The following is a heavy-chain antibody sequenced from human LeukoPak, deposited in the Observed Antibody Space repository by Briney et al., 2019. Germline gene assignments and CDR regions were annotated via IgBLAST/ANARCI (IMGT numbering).Heavy chain of an antibody. Sequence: GGSLRLSCAASGFTFIDYDMHWVRQVIGKGLEWVSAIGIRGDTHYSGSVKGRFTIARENVDSSLYLQLNSLRAEDTAVYYFARGGIHVSGIDEFDYWVQGTLVTVSS. CDR3: ARGGIHVSGIDEFDY. CDR2: IGIRGDT. CDR1: GFTFIDYD. V-gene: IGHV3-13*01. D-gene: IGHD6-19*01. J-gene: IGHJ4*02.